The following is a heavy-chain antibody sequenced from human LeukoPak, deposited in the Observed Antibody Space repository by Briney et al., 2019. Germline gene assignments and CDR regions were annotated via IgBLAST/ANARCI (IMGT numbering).Heavy chain of an antibody. D-gene: IGHD3-22*01. CDR3: ARAVYDSSGYYYRYHFDY. V-gene: IGHV3-53*01. J-gene: IGHJ4*02. Sequence: GGSLRLSCAASGFTVSSNYMSWVRQAPGKGLEWVSVIYSGGSTYYADCVRGRFTISRDNSKNTVYLQMNSLRAEDTAVYYCARAVYDSSGYYYRYHFDYWGQGTLVTVSS. CDR1: GFTVSSNY. CDR2: IYSGGST.